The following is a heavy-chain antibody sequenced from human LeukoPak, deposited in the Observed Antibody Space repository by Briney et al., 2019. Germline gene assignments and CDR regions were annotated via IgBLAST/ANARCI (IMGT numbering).Heavy chain of an antibody. CDR1: GGSISSYY. CDR3: ARGGTYYYDGSGYYPDY. Sequence: SETLSLTCTVSGGSISSYYWSWIRQPPGKGLEWIGYIYYSGSTNYNPSLKSRVTISVDTSKNQFSLKLSSVTAADTAVYYCARGGTYYYDGSGYYPDYWGQGTLVTVSS. V-gene: IGHV4-59*01. D-gene: IGHD3-22*01. CDR2: IYYSGST. J-gene: IGHJ4*02.